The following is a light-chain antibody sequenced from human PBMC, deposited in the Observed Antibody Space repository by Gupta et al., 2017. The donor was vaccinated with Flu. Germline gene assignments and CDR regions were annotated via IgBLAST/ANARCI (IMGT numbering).Light chain of an antibody. J-gene: IGKJ1*01. CDR2: AAS. CDR3: QQSYSNLRT. V-gene: IGKV1-39*01. CDR1: QIISTY. Sequence: PSSRSAAVGDRVTITCRASQIISTYLKWFQQKPGTAPKLLIYAASNLDIGVPSRFSGSGSGTEFTLTISSLQPEDFATYYCQQSYSNLRTFGQGTKVEIK.